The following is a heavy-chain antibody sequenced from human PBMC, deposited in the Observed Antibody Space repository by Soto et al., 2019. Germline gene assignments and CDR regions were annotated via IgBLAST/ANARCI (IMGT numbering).Heavy chain of an antibody. CDR1: GITFTYSW. CDR3: AHMGDRPPKAVFRT. CDR2: VKSEAGGGTI. Sequence: EVQLVESGGGVVNPGGSLRLSCAASGITFTYSWMPWVRQAPGRGLEWVGRVKSEAGGGTIDYAAPVKGRFTISRDDSTSMLYLQMTSLQSEDTSVYYCAHMGDRPPKAVFRTWGQGKVVTASP. V-gene: IGHV3-15*01. D-gene: IGHD1-26*01. J-gene: IGHJ3*01.